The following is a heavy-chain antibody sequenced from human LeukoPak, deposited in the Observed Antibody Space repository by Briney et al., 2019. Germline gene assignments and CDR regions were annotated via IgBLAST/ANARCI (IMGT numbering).Heavy chain of an antibody. J-gene: IGHJ4*02. CDR1: GFTFSSYS. Sequence: GGSLRLSCAASGFTFSSYSMNWVRQAPGKGLEWVANIKQDGSEKYYVDSVKGRFTISRDNAKNSLYLQMNSLRAEDTAVYYCARGTPRGYDFWSGYSDYWGQGTLVTVSS. V-gene: IGHV3-7*01. D-gene: IGHD3-3*01. CDR2: IKQDGSEK. CDR3: ARGTPRGYDFWSGYSDY.